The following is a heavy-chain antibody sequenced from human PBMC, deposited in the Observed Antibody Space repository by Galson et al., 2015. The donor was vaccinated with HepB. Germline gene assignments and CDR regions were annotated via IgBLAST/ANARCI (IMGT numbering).Heavy chain of an antibody. V-gene: IGHV3-33*01. CDR3: ASATQSYSGYVSVGGLFRNDI. CDR1: GFTFSSYG. CDR2: IWYDGSNK. Sequence: SLRLSCAASGFTFSSYGMHWVRQAPGKGLEWVAVIWYDGSNKYYADSVKGRFTISRDNSKNTLYLQMNSLRAEDTAVYYCASATQSYSGYVSVGGLFRNDIWGQGTMVTVSS. D-gene: IGHD5-12*01. J-gene: IGHJ3*02.